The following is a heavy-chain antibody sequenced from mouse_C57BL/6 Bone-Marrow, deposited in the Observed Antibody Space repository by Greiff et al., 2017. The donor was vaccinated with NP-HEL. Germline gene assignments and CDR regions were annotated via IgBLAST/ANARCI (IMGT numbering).Heavy chain of an antibody. CDR3: ARALLREHYFDY. CDR2: IYPGGGYT. J-gene: IGHJ2*01. D-gene: IGHD2-12*01. Sequence: QVHVKQSGAELVRPGTSVKMSCKASGYTFTNYWIGWAKQRPGHGLEWIGDIYPGGGYTNYNEKFKGKATLTADKSSSTAYMQFSSLTSEDSAIYYCARALLREHYFDYWGQGTTLTVSS. CDR1: GYTFTNYW. V-gene: IGHV1-63*01.